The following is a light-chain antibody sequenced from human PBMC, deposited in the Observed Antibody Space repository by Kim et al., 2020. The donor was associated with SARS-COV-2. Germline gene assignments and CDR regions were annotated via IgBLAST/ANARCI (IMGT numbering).Light chain of an antibody. CDR3: NSQDTSGHLWV. V-gene: IGLV3-19*01. J-gene: IGLJ3*02. CDR1: SLRNYY. CDR2: GKN. Sequence: SSELTQDPGVSVALGQTVRITCQGNSLRNYYADWSQQKPGQAPVVVIYGKNNRPSGIPDRFSGSSSGDTASLTITGAQAEDEAVYYCNSQDTSGHLWVFG.